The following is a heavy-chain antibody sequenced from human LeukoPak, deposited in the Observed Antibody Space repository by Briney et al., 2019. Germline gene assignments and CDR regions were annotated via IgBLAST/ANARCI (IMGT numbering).Heavy chain of an antibody. V-gene: IGHV4-34*01. CDR3: ARGSTASDY. Sequence: SETLSLTCAAYGGSFSGYYWSWIRQPPGKGLEWIGEINHSGSTNYNPSLKSRVTISVDTSKNQFSLKLSSVTAADTAVYYCARGSTASDYWGQGTLVTVSS. J-gene: IGHJ4*02. CDR2: INHSGST. D-gene: IGHD4-17*01. CDR1: GGSFSGYY.